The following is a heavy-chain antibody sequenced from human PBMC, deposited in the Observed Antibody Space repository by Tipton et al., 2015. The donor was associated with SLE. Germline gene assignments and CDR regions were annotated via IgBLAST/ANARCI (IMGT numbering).Heavy chain of an antibody. Sequence: TLSLTCTVSGGSISSSSYYWGWIRQPPGKGLEWIGSIYYSGNTYYNPSLKTRVTISVDTSKNQFSLKLSSVTAADTAVYYCARDQGIYWGQGTLVTVSS. J-gene: IGHJ4*02. CDR1: GGSISSSSYY. CDR2: IYYSGNT. CDR3: ARDQGIY. V-gene: IGHV4-39*07.